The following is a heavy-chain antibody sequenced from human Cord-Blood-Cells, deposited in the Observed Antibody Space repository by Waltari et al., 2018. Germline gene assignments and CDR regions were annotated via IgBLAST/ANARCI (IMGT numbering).Heavy chain of an antibody. CDR2: INHSGST. Sequence: QVQLQQWGAGLLKPSETLSPPCAVYGGSFSGSYWSWIRQPPGKGLEWIGEINHSGSTNYNPALKSRVTISVDTSKNQFSLKLSSVTAADTAVYYCAAIIVATTLRIDYWGQGTLVTVSS. D-gene: IGHD5-12*01. J-gene: IGHJ4*02. V-gene: IGHV4-34*01. CDR1: GGSFSGSY. CDR3: AAIIVATTLRIDY.